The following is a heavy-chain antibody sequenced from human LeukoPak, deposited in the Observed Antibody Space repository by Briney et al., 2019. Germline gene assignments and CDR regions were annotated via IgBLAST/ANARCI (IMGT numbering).Heavy chain of an antibody. J-gene: IGHJ6*04. D-gene: IGHD3-10*02. CDR3: AELGITMIGGV. CDR1: GFTFSSYA. CDR2: ISSSSSYI. V-gene: IGHV3-21*01. Sequence: TGGSLRLSCAAYGFTFSSYAMSRVRQAPGKGLEWVSSISSSSSYIYYADSVKGRFTISRDNAKNSLYLQMNSLRAEDTAVYYCAELGITMIGGVWGKGTTVTISS.